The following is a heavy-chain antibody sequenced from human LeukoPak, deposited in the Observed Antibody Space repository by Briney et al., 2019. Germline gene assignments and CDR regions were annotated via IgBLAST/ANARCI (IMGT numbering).Heavy chain of an antibody. CDR1: GFSFGDYA. V-gene: IGHV3-49*04. J-gene: IGHJ4*02. D-gene: IGHD6-13*01. CDR3: TRLFSESSSWALDY. Sequence: GGSLRLSCTASGFSFGDYAMSWVRQAPGKGLEWVGFIRSKLYGGTTQYAASGKGRFTISRDDSKSNAYLQMNSLKTEDTAVYYCTRLFSESSSWALDYWGQGSLVTVSS. CDR2: IRSKLYGGTT.